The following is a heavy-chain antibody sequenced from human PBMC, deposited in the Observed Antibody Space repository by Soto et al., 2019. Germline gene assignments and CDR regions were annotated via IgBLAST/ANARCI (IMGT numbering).Heavy chain of an antibody. J-gene: IGHJ4*02. V-gene: IGHV3-23*01. CDR2: ISGSGGST. CDR3: AKDLVWDYYDSSGLDY. Sequence: GGSLRLSCAASGFTFSSYAMSWVRQAPGKGLEWVSAISGSGGSTYYADPVKGRFTISRDNSKNTLYLQMNSLRAEDTAVYYCAKDLVWDYYDSSGLDYWGQGTLVTVSS. CDR1: GFTFSSYA. D-gene: IGHD3-22*01.